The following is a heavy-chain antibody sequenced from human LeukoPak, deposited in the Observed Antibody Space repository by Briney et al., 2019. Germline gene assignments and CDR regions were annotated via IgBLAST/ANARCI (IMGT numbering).Heavy chain of an antibody. Sequence: SETLSLTCTVSGGSISSYYWSWIRQPPGKGLEWIGYIYYSGSTNYNPSLKSRVTISVDTSKNQFSLKLSSVTAADTAVYYCARSSYYGSGNNYYYYYMDVWGKGTTVTISS. CDR1: GGSISSYY. CDR2: IYYSGST. CDR3: ARSSYYGSGNNYYYYYMDV. D-gene: IGHD3-10*01. J-gene: IGHJ6*03. V-gene: IGHV4-59*01.